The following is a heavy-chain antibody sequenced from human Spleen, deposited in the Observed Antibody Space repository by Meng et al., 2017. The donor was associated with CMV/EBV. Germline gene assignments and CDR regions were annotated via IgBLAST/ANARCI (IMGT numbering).Heavy chain of an antibody. CDR3: ASITIFGVDP. CDR2: INHSGST. D-gene: IGHD3-3*01. J-gene: IGHJ5*02. V-gene: IGHV4-34*01. Sequence: SLHCAVSGGSFMGFYWRWLRQPPGKGLEWIGDINHSGSTNYNPSLKSRVTISVDTSKNQFSLNLSSVTAADTAVYYCASITIFGVDPWGQGTLVTVSS. CDR1: GGSFMGFY.